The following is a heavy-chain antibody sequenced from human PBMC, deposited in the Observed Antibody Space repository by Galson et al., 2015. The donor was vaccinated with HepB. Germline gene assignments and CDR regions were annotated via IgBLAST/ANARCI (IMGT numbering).Heavy chain of an antibody. Sequence: SLRLSCAASGFTFSDSGIHWVRQASGKGLEWVGRIRSKGNAYATEYAASVKGRFTVSRDDSKNLAYLQMNTLKTEDTAVYYCTRPPETPMVTVAFDVWGRGTMVTVSS. CDR3: TRPPETPMVTVAFDV. V-gene: IGHV3-73*01. J-gene: IGHJ3*01. D-gene: IGHD5-18*01. CDR2: IRSKGNAYAT. CDR1: GFTFSDSG.